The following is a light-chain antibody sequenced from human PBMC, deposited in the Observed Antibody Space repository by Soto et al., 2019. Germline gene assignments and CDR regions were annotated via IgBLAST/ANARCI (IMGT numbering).Light chain of an antibody. CDR3: QQNFNTPLT. Sequence: EIVMTQSPDSLAVSLGERATINCKSSQSVLYSSSNKDYLAWYQQKPGQPPKLLFYWASTRESGVPDRFSGNGSWTDFNFTIRRLPAGDVGIDYRQQNFNTPLTFGGGTKVEIK. V-gene: IGKV4-1*01. CDR1: QSVLYSSSNKDY. CDR2: WAS. J-gene: IGKJ4*01.